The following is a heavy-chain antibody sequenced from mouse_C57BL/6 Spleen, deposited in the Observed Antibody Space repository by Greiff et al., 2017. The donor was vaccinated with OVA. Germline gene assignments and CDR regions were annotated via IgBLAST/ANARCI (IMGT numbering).Heavy chain of an antibody. D-gene: IGHD4-1*01. CDR1: GFTFTDYY. CDR2: IRNKANGYTT. J-gene: IGHJ2*01. CDR3: ARFNWDGEDYFDY. Sequence: EVHLVESGGGLVQPGGSLSLSCAASGFTFTDYYMSWVRQPPGKALEWLGFIRNKANGYTTEYSASVKGRFTISRDNSQSILYLQMNALRAEDSATYYCARFNWDGEDYFDYWGQGTTLTVSS. V-gene: IGHV7-3*01.